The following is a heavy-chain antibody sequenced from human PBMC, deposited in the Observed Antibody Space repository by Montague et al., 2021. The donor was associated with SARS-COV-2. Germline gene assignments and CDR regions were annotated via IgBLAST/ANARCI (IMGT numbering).Heavy chain of an antibody. J-gene: IGHJ4*02. CDR1: GCSISSSSYY. Sequence: SETLSLTCTVSGCSISSSSYYWGWIRQPPGKGLEWIGGIYNSWSTYYNPSLKSRVTISVDTSKNQFSLRLSPVTAADTAVYYCARDVVAAPGTFDYWGQGTLVTVSS. CDR2: IYNSWST. V-gene: IGHV4-39*02. CDR3: ARDVVAAPGTFDY. D-gene: IGHD6-13*01.